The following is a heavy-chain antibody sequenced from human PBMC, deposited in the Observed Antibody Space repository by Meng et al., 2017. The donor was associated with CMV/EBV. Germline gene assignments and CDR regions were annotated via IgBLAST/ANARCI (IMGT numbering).Heavy chain of an antibody. D-gene: IGHD5-24*01. CDR3: ARGQRFRSFDY. Sequence: SETLSLTCAVCGGSFSGYYWSWIRQPPGKGLEWIGEINHSGSTNYNPSLKSRVTISVDTSKNQFSLKLSSVTAADTAVYYCARGQRFRSFDYWGQGTLVTVSS. CDR2: INHSGST. V-gene: IGHV4-34*01. CDR1: GGSFSGYY. J-gene: IGHJ4*02.